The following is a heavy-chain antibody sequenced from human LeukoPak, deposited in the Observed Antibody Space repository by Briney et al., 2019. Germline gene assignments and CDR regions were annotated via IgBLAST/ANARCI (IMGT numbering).Heavy chain of an antibody. Sequence: ASVKVSCKASGYTFTGYHMHWVRQAPGQGLEWMGRINPNSGDTNYAQKFQGRVTMTRDTSISTAYMELSRLRSGDTAVYYCARDYCSSTSCLFDYWGQGTLVTVSS. V-gene: IGHV1-2*06. D-gene: IGHD2-2*01. CDR2: INPNSGDT. CDR3: ARDYCSSTSCLFDY. J-gene: IGHJ4*02. CDR1: GYTFTGYH.